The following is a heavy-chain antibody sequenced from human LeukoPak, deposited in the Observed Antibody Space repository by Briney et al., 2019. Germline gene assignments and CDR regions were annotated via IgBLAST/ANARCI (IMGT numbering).Heavy chain of an antibody. J-gene: IGHJ4*02. V-gene: IGHV3-23*01. Sequence: GGSLRLSCAASGFTFSSYAMSWVRQAPGKGLEWVSAISGSGGSTYYADSVKGRFTISRDNSKNTLYLQMNSLRAEDTAVYYCAKDIEQWGRTPSYYFDYWGQGTLVTVSS. CDR3: AKDIEQWGRTPSYYFDY. CDR1: GFTFSSYA. D-gene: IGHD1-26*01. CDR2: ISGSGGST.